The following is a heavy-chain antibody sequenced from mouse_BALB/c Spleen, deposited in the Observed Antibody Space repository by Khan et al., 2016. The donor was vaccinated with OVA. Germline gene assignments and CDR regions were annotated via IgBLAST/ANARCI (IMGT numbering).Heavy chain of an antibody. CDR3: VKQNYGTLYAMDY. J-gene: IGHJ4*01. Sequence: QVQLKESGPGLVAPSQSLSITCTVSGFSLTSYGVNWVRQPPGKGLEWLGVIWGEGSTNYHSALISRLSISKDNSKSQVFLKLHSLQTDDTATYYCVKQNYGTLYAMDYWGQGTAVTVSS. CDR1: GFSLTSYG. D-gene: IGHD2-1*01. CDR2: IWGEGST. V-gene: IGHV2-3*01.